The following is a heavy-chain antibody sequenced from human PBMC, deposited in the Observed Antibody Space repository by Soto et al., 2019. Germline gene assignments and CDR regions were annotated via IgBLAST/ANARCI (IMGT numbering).Heavy chain of an antibody. D-gene: IGHD6-13*01. Sequence: SVKVSCKASGGTFSSYAISWVRQAPGQGLEWMGGIIPIFGTANYAQKFQGRVTITADESTSTAYMELSSLRSEDTAVYYCARVRNPTYSSSWYYFDYWGQGTLVTVSS. V-gene: IGHV1-69*13. CDR2: IIPIFGTA. CDR1: GGTFSSYA. J-gene: IGHJ4*02. CDR3: ARVRNPTYSSSWYYFDY.